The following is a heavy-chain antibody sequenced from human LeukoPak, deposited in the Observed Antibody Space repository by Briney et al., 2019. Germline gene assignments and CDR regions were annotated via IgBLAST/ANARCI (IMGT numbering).Heavy chain of an antibody. J-gene: IGHJ4*02. CDR2: INHSGST. CDR1: GGSISYHY. Sequence: SETLSLTCTVSGGSISYHYWNWIRQPPGKGLEWIGEINHSGSTNYNPSLKSRVTISVDTSKNQFSLKLSSVTAADTAVYYCARGYGSGSYVDYWGQGTLVTVSS. D-gene: IGHD3-10*01. V-gene: IGHV4-34*01. CDR3: ARGYGSGSYVDY.